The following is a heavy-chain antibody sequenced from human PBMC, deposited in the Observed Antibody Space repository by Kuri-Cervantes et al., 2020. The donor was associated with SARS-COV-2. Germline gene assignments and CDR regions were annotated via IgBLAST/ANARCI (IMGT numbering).Heavy chain of an antibody. CDR2: IYSGGST. V-gene: IGHV3-53*05. CDR3: AKTNTIFGVVSWFDP. Sequence: GESLKISCAASGFTVSSNYMSWVRQAPGKGLEWVSVIYSGGSTYYADSVKGRFTISRDNSKNTLYLQMNSLRAEDTAVYYCAKTNTIFGVVSWFDPWGQGTLVTVSS. J-gene: IGHJ5*02. D-gene: IGHD3-3*01. CDR1: GFTVSSNY.